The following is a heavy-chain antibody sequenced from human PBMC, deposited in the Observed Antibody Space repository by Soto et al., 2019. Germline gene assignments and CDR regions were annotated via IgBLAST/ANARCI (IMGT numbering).Heavy chain of an antibody. CDR3: ARGPMVRGVSSGPFDY. J-gene: IGHJ4*01. V-gene: IGHV1-18*01. CDR2: ISAYNGNT. CDR1: GYTFTSYG. D-gene: IGHD3-10*01. Sequence: GASVKVSCKASGYTFTSYGISWVRESPGQGLEWMGWISAYNGNTNYAQKLQGRVTMTTDTSTSTAYMELRSLRSDDTAVYYCARGPMVRGVSSGPFDYWGQGTLVTVSS.